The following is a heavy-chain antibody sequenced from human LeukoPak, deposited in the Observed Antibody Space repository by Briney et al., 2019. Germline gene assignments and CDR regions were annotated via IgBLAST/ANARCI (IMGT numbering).Heavy chain of an antibody. CDR1: GFTFINYW. CDR3: ARDSGFSYVDL. D-gene: IGHD5-18*01. CDR2: INSDGYST. J-gene: IGHJ5*02. Sequence: PGGSLRLSCAASGFTFINYWMRWVRQAPGKGLVWVARINSDGYSTSYADSVKGRFTISRDNAKNALYLQMNSLRAEDTAVYYCARDSGFSYVDLWGQGTLVSVSS. V-gene: IGHV3-74*01.